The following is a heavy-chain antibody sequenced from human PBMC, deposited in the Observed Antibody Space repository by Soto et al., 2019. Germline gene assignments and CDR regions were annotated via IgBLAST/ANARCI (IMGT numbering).Heavy chain of an antibody. J-gene: IGHJ1*01. CDR1: GYTFTTYD. V-gene: IGHV1-8*01. Sequence: QVQLVQSGADVKKPGASVKVSCKASGYTFTTYDINWVRQAAGQGLEWMGWMNPNSGNTGYAQKFQGRVTMTRNTSTSTGYMELSGLTSEDTAVYYCARGRAPGGDYRSYFRLWGQGTLVTVSS. CDR2: MNPNSGNT. CDR3: ARGRAPGGDYRSYFRL. D-gene: IGHD4-4*01.